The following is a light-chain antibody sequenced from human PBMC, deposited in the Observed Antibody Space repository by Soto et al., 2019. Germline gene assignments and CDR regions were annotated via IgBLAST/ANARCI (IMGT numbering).Light chain of an antibody. V-gene: IGKV3-20*01. CDR1: QSVSSSF. Sequence: DIVLTQSPGALSLSPGERATLSCRASQSVSSSFLAWYQQKPGQAPRLLIYGASSRATGIPDRFSGSVSGTDFTLTISRLEPEDFAVYYCQQYDSSPRTFGQGTKVEIK. CDR3: QQYDSSPRT. J-gene: IGKJ1*01. CDR2: GAS.